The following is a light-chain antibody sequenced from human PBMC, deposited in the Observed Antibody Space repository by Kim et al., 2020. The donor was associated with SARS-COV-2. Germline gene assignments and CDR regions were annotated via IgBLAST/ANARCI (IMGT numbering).Light chain of an antibody. J-gene: IGLJ3*02. V-gene: IGLV3-1*01. CDR3: QAWDSGTV. CDR2: QDN. CDR1: DLGYRY. Sequence: SYELTQPPSVSVSPGQTAGITCSGDDLGYRYVSWYQHKPGQSPILIIHQDNKRPSGIPERFSGSNSGNTATLTISGTQATDEADYYCQAWDSGTVFGGGTQLTVL.